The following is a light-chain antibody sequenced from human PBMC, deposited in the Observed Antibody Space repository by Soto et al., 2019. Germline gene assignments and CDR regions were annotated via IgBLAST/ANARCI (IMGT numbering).Light chain of an antibody. V-gene: IGKV3-15*01. J-gene: IGKJ1*01. CDR1: QSVGTY. CDR3: QQYDNLPPWT. CDR2: GAS. Sequence: EIVMTQCPATLSVSPGERATLACKASQSVGTYLAGYQQKPGQAPRLLIYGASTRATGVPARFSGGGSRTEFTLHISSMQSEDFASYHCQQYDNLPPWTFGPGTKVEIK.